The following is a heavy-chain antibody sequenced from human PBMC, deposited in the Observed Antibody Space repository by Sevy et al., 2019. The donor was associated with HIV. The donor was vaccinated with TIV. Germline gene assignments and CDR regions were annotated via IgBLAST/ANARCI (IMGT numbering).Heavy chain of an antibody. J-gene: IGHJ3*02. CDR2: IYSGVTT. D-gene: IGHD3-22*01. V-gene: IGHV3-53*01. CDR1: GFTVSNSY. Sequence: GGSLRLSCAASGFTVSNSYMSWVRQAPGKGLEWVSIIYSGVTTSYADSVRGRFTISRDNSKNTLSLQMNSLRAEDTAAYYCARLSVYYYDSSGYYTTGNAFDIWGQGTMVTVSS. CDR3: ARLSVYYYDSSGYYTTGNAFDI.